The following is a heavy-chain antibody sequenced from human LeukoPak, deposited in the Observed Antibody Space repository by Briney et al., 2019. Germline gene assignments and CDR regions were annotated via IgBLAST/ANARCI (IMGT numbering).Heavy chain of an antibody. CDR2: INPNSGGT. CDR3: ARDYGGSYFDY. CDR1: GYTFTVYY. V-gene: IGHV1-2*02. D-gene: IGHD1-26*01. J-gene: IGHJ4*02. Sequence: GASVNVSSKASGYTFTVYYMHWVRQAPGQGLERMGWINPNSGGTNYAQKFQGRVTMTRDTSISTAYMELSRLRSDDTAVYYCARDYGGSYFDYWGEGTLVTVSS.